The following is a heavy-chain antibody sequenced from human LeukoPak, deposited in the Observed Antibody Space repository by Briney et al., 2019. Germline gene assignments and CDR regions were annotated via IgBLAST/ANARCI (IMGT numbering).Heavy chain of an antibody. Sequence: GGSLRLSCAASGFTFSSYSMNWDRQAPGKGLEWVSYISSSSSTIYYADSVKGRFTISRDNAKNSLYLQMNSLRAEDTAVYYCAREREYSYAGALDYWGQGTLVTVSS. V-gene: IGHV3-48*01. J-gene: IGHJ4*02. CDR2: ISSSSSTI. CDR3: AREREYSYAGALDY. CDR1: GFTFSSYS. D-gene: IGHD5-18*01.